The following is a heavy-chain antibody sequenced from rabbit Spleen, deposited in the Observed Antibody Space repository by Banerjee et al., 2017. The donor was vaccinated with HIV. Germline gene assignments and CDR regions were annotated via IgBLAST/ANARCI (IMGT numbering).Heavy chain of an antibody. CDR2: IYTGDGST. CDR1: GFSFSSSYY. V-gene: IGHV1S40*01. Sequence: QSLEESGGGLVQPEGSLTLTCTASGFSFSSSYYMCWVRQAPGKGLEWIGCIYTGDGSTAYASWAKGRFTVSKTSSTMVTLQLNSLTAADTATYFCARGSAAMTMVITGYYLSLWGPGTLVTVS. J-gene: IGHJ4*01. D-gene: IGHD2-1*01. CDR3: ARGSAAMTMVITGYYLSL.